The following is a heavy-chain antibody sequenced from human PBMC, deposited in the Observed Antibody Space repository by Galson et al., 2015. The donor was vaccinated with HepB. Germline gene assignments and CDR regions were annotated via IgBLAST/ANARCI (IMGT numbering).Heavy chain of an antibody. V-gene: IGHV1-2*02. CDR2: INPNSGGT. J-gene: IGHJ5*02. CDR3: AIMSGLYYYDSSGYCP. CDR1: GYTFTGYY. Sequence: SVKVSCKASGYTFTGYYMHWVRQAPGQGLEWMGWINPNSGGTNYAQKFQGRVTMTRDTSISTAYMELSRLRSDDTAVYYCAIMSGLYYYDSSGYCPWGQGTLVTVSS. D-gene: IGHD3-22*01.